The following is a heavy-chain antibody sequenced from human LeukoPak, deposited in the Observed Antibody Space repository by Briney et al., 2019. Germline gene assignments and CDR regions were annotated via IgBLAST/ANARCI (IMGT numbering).Heavy chain of an antibody. J-gene: IGHJ4*02. V-gene: IGHV3-23*01. CDR3: AKYLSSGFLYYFDY. CDR1: GGSISSTSYY. Sequence: ASETLSLTCTVSGGSISSTSYYWGWIRQPPGKGLEWVSTISGSGGSTYYADSVKGRFTISRDNSRNTLYLQMNSLRAEDTAVYYCAKYLSSGFLYYFDYWGQGTLVTVSS. CDR2: ISGSGGST. D-gene: IGHD3-22*01.